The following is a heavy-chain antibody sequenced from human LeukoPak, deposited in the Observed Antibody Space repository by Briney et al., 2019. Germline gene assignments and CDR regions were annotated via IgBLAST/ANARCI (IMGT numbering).Heavy chain of an antibody. D-gene: IGHD2/OR15-2a*01. J-gene: IGHJ5*02. CDR3: AGDFYASGFYFWFDP. CDR2: ISPSGTT. V-gene: IGHV4-4*07. Sequence: SETLSLTCTVSGGYTGSHYWSWIRQPAGKGLEWIGRISPSGTTHYNPSLGSRVTMSVDTSKNYFSLRLSSVTAADTAVYYCAGDFYASGFYFWFDPWGQGRLVTVSS. CDR1: GGYTGSHY.